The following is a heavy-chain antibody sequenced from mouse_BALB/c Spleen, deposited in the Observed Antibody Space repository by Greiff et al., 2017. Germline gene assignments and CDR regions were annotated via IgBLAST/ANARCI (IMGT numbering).Heavy chain of an antibody. CDR2: ISSGGSYT. CDR1: GFTFSSYG. V-gene: IGHV5-6*02. CDR3: ARQKGGSFDY. Sequence: EVMLVESGGDLVKPGGSLKLSCAASGFTFSSYGMSWVRQTPDKRLEWVATISSGGSYTYYPDSVKGRFTISRDNAKNTLYLQMSSLKSEDTAMYYCARQKGGSFDYWGQGTTLTVSS. D-gene: IGHD1-1*02. J-gene: IGHJ2*01.